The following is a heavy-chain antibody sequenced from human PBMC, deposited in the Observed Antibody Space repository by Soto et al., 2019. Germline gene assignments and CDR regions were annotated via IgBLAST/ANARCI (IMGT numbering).Heavy chain of an antibody. CDR1: GITFDHYA. CDR2: ITWNSASI. D-gene: IGHD2-15*01. Sequence: SLRLSCAASGITFDHYAMHWVRQVPGKGLEWVSGITWNSASIGYADSVEGRFTISRDNAKSSLYLQMNSLRAEDTALYYCAKDIYSTRYAVDVWGRGTTVTVSS. V-gene: IGHV3-9*01. CDR3: AKDIYSTRYAVDV. J-gene: IGHJ6*02.